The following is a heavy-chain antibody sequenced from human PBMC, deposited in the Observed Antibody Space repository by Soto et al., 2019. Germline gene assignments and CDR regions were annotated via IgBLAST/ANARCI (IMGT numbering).Heavy chain of an antibody. V-gene: IGHV4-39*01. J-gene: IGHJ4*02. CDR3: YINGY. Sequence: QVQLQESGPGLVKPSETLSLTCTVSGDSIRSSSHYWAWNRQPPGKGLEWIGGFYYSGSPYYNPSLKSRVTMSVDTSKTQFSLNLNSVTAADAAVYYCYINGYWGQGTLVTVSS. CDR2: FYYSGSP. D-gene: IGHD2-8*01. CDR1: GDSIRSSSHY.